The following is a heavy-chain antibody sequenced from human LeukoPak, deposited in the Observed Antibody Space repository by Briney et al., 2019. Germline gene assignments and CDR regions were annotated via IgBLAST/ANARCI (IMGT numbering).Heavy chain of an antibody. J-gene: IGHJ4*02. Sequence: GGSLRLSCAASGFTFSNYEMNWVRQAPGKGLEWVSYISSSGNTIYYADSVKGRFTISRDSSKNTLFLQMNRLRPEDAAVYYCAKAPVTTCRGAYCYPFNYWGQGTLVTVSS. CDR3: AKAPVTTCRGAYCYPFNY. CDR2: ISSSGNTI. V-gene: IGHV3-48*03. CDR1: GFTFSNYE. D-gene: IGHD2-21*01.